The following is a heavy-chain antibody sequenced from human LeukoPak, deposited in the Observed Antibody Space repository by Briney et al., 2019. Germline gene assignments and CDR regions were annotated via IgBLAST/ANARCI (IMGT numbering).Heavy chain of an antibody. J-gene: IGHJ4*02. D-gene: IGHD3-3*01. CDR1: GGSITSSSYN. CDR3: ARRQRINNNEFWSGYSQSGFDY. CDR2: IYYSGGT. Sequence: PSETLSLTCTVSGGSITSSSYNWGWIRQPPGKGLEWIGSIYYSGGTYYNPSLKSRVTISVDTSKNQFSLQLSSVSAADTAVYYCARRQRINNNEFWSGYSQSGFDYWGQGTLVTVSS. V-gene: IGHV4-39*01.